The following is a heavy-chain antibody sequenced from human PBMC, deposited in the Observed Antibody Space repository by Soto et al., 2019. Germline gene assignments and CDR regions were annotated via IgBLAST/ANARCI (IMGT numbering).Heavy chain of an antibody. Sequence: VGSLRLSCAASGFTFSSYWMTWVRQAPGKGLEWVANIKQDGSEKYYVDSVKGRFTISRDNAKNSLYLQMNSLRAEDTAVYYCARDALFWELFYTGAFDIWGQGTMVTVSS. CDR3: ARDALFWELFYTGAFDI. CDR1: GFTFSSYW. CDR2: IKQDGSEK. J-gene: IGHJ3*02. D-gene: IGHD3-10*02. V-gene: IGHV3-7*01.